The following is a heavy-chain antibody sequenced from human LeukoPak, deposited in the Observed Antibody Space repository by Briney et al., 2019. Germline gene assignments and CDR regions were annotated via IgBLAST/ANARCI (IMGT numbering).Heavy chain of an antibody. CDR3: ARQEWLLYYYGMDV. D-gene: IGHD3-3*01. J-gene: IGHJ6*02. V-gene: IGHV4-39*01. Sequence: SETLSLTCTVSGGSISSSSYYWGWIRQPPGKGLEWIGSIYYSGSTYYNPSLKSRVTISVDTSKNQFSLKLSSVSAADTAVYYCARQEWLLYYYGMDVWGQGTTVTVSS. CDR2: IYYSGST. CDR1: GGSISSSSYY.